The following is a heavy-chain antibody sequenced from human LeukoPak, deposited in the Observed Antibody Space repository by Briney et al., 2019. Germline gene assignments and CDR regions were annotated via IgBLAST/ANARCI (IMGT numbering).Heavy chain of an antibody. Sequence: PGGSLRLSCAASGFTVSTNYMSWVRQAPGKGLEWVSSICDSGGCTYYADSVKGRFTISRDNSKDTLYLQLNSLRAEDTALYYCAKLDLSDGNSHYWGQGTLVTVSS. V-gene: IGHV3-23*01. J-gene: IGHJ4*02. CDR3: AKLDLSDGNSHY. D-gene: IGHD4-23*01. CDR1: GFTVSTNY. CDR2: ICDSGGCT.